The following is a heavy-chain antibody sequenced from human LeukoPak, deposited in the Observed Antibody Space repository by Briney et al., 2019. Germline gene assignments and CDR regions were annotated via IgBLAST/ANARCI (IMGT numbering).Heavy chain of an antibody. CDR2: IYYRSKWYS. CDR3: TGGGLVRGTLHWFDP. V-gene: IGHV6-1*01. Sequence: SQTPSLTCAISGDSVSGGSAGWNWIRQSPSRGLEWLGRIYYRSKWYSDYAISLKSRITINPDTSRNQFSLQLNSVTHDDTAVYYCTGGGLVRGTLHWFDPWGQGTLVTVSS. J-gene: IGHJ5*02. CDR1: GDSVSGGSAG. D-gene: IGHD3-10*01.